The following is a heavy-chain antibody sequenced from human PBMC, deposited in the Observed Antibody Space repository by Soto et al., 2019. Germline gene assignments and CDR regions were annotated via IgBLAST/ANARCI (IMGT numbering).Heavy chain of an antibody. V-gene: IGHV4-59*01. CDR1: GGSITSYY. CDR3: ATGRVYLGSEY. J-gene: IGHJ4*02. CDR2: IYYNGNI. D-gene: IGHD3-10*01. Sequence: QVQLQESGPGLVKPLATLSLTCTVPGGSITSYYWSWVRQPPGKGLEWIGYIYYNGNINYNPSLKSRLTISLDTSKNQFSLRRSSVTAADTAVYYFATGRVYLGSEYWGQGTLVTVSS.